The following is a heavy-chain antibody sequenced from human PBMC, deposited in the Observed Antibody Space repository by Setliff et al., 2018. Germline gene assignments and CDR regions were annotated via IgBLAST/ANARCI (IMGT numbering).Heavy chain of an antibody. CDR2: LSYNGNA. D-gene: IGHD3-10*01. Sequence: SETLSLTCTVSSGSISSDNYYWGWIRQPPGKGLEWIGTLSYNGNAYYTPSLKSRVTISVDTSKNQFSLKLSSVTAADTAVYYCARHTIAMSTIISYFDYWGQGTLVTVSS. CDR1: SGSISSDNYY. CDR3: ARHTIAMSTIISYFDY. J-gene: IGHJ4*02. V-gene: IGHV4-39*01.